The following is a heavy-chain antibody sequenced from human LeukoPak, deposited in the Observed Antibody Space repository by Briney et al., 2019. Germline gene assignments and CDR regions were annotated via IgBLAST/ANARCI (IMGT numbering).Heavy chain of an antibody. J-gene: IGHJ4*02. D-gene: IGHD2-2*01. V-gene: IGHV3-21*01. CDR3: ARDRGIVVVPAARDDY. CDR2: ISSSSSYI. Sequence: GGSLRLSCAASGFAFSVYSMNWIRQAPGKGLEWVSSISSSSSYIYYADSVKGRFTISRDNAKNSLYLQMNSLRAEDTAVYYCARDRGIVVVPAARDDYWGQGTLVTVSS. CDR1: GFAFSVYS.